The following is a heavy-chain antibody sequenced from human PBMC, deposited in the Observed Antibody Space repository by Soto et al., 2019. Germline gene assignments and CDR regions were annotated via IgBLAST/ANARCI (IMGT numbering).Heavy chain of an antibody. V-gene: IGHV3-7*03. CDR1: GFTFSNFW. CDR2: INQDGSEK. J-gene: IGHJ4*02. D-gene: IGHD1-26*01. CDR3: ARYSGSYSFDL. Sequence: PGGSLRLSCAASGFTFSNFWMSWVRQAPGKGLEWVANINQDGSEKYYVDSVKGRFTISRDNAKNSLYLQMNSLRAEDMAVYFCARYSGSYSFDLWGQGTLVTVSS.